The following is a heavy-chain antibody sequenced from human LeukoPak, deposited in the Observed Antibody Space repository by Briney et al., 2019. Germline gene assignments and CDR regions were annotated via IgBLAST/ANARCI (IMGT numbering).Heavy chain of an antibody. CDR1: GFTFSSYA. CDR3: AKLGKIYDFWSGYYKDAFDI. D-gene: IGHD3-3*01. CDR2: ISGSGGST. V-gene: IGHV3-23*01. Sequence: GSLRLSCAASGFTFSSYAMSWVRQAPGKGLGWVSAISGSGGSTYYADSVKGRFTISRDNSKNTLYLQMNSLRAEDTAVYYCAKLGKIYDFWSGYYKDAFDIGGQGTMVTVFS. J-gene: IGHJ3*02.